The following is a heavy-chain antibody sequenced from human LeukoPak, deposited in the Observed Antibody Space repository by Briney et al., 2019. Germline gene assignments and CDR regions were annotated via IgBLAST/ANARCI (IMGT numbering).Heavy chain of an antibody. Sequence: SETLSLTCTVSGDSISRSTYYWAWIRQPPGKGLEWIGSVYYGRSPYFNPSLESRVTISVGTSKNQFSLKLSSVTAADTAVYYCARGYSSGWYAYWGQGTLVTVSS. CDR3: ARGYSSGWYAY. V-gene: IGHV4-39*07. J-gene: IGHJ4*02. D-gene: IGHD6-19*01. CDR2: VYYGRSP. CDR1: GDSISRSTYY.